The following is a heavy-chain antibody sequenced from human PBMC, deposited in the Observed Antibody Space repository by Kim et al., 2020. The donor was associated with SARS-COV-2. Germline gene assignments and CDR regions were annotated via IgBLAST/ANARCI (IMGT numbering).Heavy chain of an antibody. V-gene: IGHV4-39*01. CDR3: ASTSEWELSNFVSY. J-gene: IGHJ4*02. CDR1: GGSISSSSYY. CDR2: IYYSGST. Sequence: SETLSLTCTVSGGSISSSSYYWGWIRQPPGKGLEWIGSIYYSGSTYYNPSLKSRVTISVDTSKNQFSLKLSSVTAADTAVYYCASTSEWELSNFVSYWGQGTLVTVSS. D-gene: IGHD1-26*01.